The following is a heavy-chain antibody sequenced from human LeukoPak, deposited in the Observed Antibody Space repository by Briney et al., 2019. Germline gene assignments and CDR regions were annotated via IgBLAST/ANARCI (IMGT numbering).Heavy chain of an antibody. J-gene: IGHJ5*02. V-gene: IGHV3-23*01. D-gene: IGHD6-13*01. CDR3: AKVSGYSSRIPGGWFDP. Sequence: PGGSLRLSCAASGFTFSSYAMSWVRQAPGKGLEWVSAISGSGGSPYYADAVKGRFTISRDNSKNTLYLQMNSLRAEDTAVYYCAKVSGYSSRIPGGWFDPWGQGTLVTVSS. CDR1: GFTFSSYA. CDR2: ISGSGGSP.